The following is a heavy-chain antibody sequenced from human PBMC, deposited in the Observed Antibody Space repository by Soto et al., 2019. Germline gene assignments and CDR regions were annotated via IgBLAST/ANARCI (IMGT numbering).Heavy chain of an antibody. Sequence: ASVKGSCKASGYTFTSYAMHWVRQAPGQRLEWMGWINSGNGNTKYSQKFQGRVTITRDTSASTAYMELSSLRSEDTAVYYCARRVEGYGMDGWGQGTTVPGSS. CDR1: GYTFTSYA. CDR3: ARRVEGYGMDG. D-gene: IGHD3-3*01. J-gene: IGHJ6*02. CDR2: INSGNGNT. V-gene: IGHV1-3*01.